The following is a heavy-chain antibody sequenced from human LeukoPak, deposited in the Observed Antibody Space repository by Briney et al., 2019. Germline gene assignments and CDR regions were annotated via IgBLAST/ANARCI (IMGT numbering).Heavy chain of an antibody. CDR1: GGSISSSNW. V-gene: IGHV4-4*02. CDR2: IYHSGST. CDR3: ARDPAARPSSPY. J-gene: IGHJ4*02. Sequence: SETLSLTCAVSGGSISSSNWWSWVRQPPGKGLEWIGEIYHSGSTNYNPSLKSRVTISVDRSKNQFSLKLSSVTAADTAVYYCARDPAARPSSPYWGQGTLVTVSS. D-gene: IGHD6-6*01.